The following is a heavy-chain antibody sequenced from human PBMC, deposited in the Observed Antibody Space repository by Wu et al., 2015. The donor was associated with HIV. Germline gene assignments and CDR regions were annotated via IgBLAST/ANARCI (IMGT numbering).Heavy chain of an antibody. CDR2: INPLFGTT. V-gene: IGHV1-69*05. CDR1: GDSFTSYA. CDR3: ARNTDSVATSLYSLGV. D-gene: IGHD5-12*01. J-gene: IGHJ6*02. Sequence: QVQLVQFGAEVKKPGSSVKVNCKASGDSFTSYAISWVRQAPGQGLERMGGINPLFGTTKYAQKFQGRVTITTDESKSIAYMELSSLKSEDTAVYYCARNTDSVATSLYSLGVWGQGTTVTVSS.